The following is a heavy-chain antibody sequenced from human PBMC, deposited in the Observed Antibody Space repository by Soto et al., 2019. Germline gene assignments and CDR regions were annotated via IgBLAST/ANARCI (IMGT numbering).Heavy chain of an antibody. J-gene: IGHJ5*02. Sequence: SETLSLTCTVSGGSISSYYWSWIRQPPGKGLEWIGYIYYSGSTNYNPSLKSRVTISVDTSKNQFSLKLSSVTAADTAVYYCARHPRDIVVVPAAYEGYNWFDPWGQGTLVTVSS. CDR2: IYYSGST. D-gene: IGHD2-2*01. CDR3: ARHPRDIVVVPAAYEGYNWFDP. V-gene: IGHV4-59*08. CDR1: GGSISSYY.